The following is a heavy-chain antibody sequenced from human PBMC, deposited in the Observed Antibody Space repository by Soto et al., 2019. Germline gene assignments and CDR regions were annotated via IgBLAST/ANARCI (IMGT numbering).Heavy chain of an antibody. CDR1: DGSISTYY. V-gene: IGHV4-59*01. J-gene: IGHJ6*02. D-gene: IGHD6-19*01. CDR3: ASDRSSGWDQGYGMDV. Sequence: KASETLSLTCTVSDGSISTYYWSWIRQPPGKGLEWIGYIYYSGSTSYNPSLKSRVTISVDTSKNQFSLKLRSVTAADTAVYYCASDRSSGWDQGYGMDVWGQGTTVTVSS. CDR2: IYYSGST.